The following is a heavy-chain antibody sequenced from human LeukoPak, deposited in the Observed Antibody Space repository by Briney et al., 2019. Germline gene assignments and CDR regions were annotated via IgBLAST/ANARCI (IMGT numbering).Heavy chain of an antibody. D-gene: IGHD3-10*01. CDR1: GGSISSYY. V-gene: IGHV4-59*01. CDR2: IYYSGST. CDR3: ARLRQGKWFDP. Sequence: PSEPMSPTCTVAGGSISSYYWSWIRKPPEKGLGWVGYIYYSGSTNYNPSLKSRVTISVDTSKTQYSLKLSSVTAADTAVYYCARLRQGKWFDPWGQGTLVTVSS. J-gene: IGHJ5*02.